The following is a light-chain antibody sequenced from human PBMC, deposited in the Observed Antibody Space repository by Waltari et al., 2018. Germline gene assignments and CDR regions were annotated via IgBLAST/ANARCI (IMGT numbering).Light chain of an antibody. V-gene: IGLV2-23*02. CDR1: SSDVGGYN. CDR2: DVS. CDR3: CSYAGSSTYV. Sequence: QSALTQPASVSGSPGQSITISCTGTSSDVGGYNVSWYQQHPGKAPKFMIYDVSQRPGGISKRFSGSKSGNTASLTISRLQAEDEAVYYCCSYAGSSTYVFGTGTMVTVL. J-gene: IGLJ1*01.